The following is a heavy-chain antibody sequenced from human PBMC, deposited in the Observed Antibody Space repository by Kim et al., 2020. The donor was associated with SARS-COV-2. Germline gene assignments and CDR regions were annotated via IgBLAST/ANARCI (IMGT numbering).Heavy chain of an antibody. D-gene: IGHD6-6*01. J-gene: IGHJ5*02. V-gene: IGHV4-34*01. Sequence: SETLSLTCAVYGGSFSGYYWSWIRQPPGKGLEWIGEINHSGSTNYNPSLKSRVTISVDTSKNQFSLKLSSVTAADTAVYYCARGLGALGLLGLSSSNWFDPWGQGTLVTVSS. CDR3: ARGLGALGLLGLSSSNWFDP. CDR1: GGSFSGYY. CDR2: INHSGST.